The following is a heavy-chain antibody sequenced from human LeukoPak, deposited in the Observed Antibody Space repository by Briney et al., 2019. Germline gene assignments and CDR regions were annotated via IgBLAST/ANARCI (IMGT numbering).Heavy chain of an antibody. CDR1: GGTFNSYA. J-gene: IGHJ4*02. CDR3: ARGPLGSYDYVWGSYRYTYFDY. V-gene: IGHV1-69*13. D-gene: IGHD3-16*02. Sequence: SVKVSCTASGGTFNSYAISWVRQAPGQGLEWMGGIIPIFGTANYAQKFQGRVTITADESTSTAYMELSSLRSEDTAVYYCARGPLGSYDYVWGSYRYTYFDYWGQGTLVTVSS. CDR2: IIPIFGTA.